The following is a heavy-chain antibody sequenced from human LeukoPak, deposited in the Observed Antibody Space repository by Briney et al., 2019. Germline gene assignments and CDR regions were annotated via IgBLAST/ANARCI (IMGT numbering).Heavy chain of an antibody. J-gene: IGHJ4*02. CDR2: ISGDGGST. CDR1: GFTFDDYA. D-gene: IGHD3-10*01. V-gene: IGHV3-43*02. CDR3: AKANSRFGESTVFDS. Sequence: GGSLRLSCAASGFTFDDYAMHWVRQAPGKGLEWVSLISGDGGSTYYAGSVKGRFTISRDNSKNSLYLEVNSLRTEDTAFYCAKANSRFGESTVFDSWGQGTLVTVSS.